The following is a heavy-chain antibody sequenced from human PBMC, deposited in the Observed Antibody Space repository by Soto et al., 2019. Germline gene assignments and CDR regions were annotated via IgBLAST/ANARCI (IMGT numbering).Heavy chain of an antibody. CDR1: GFTFSSYG. V-gene: IGHV3-33*01. CDR2: IWYDGSNK. J-gene: IGHJ4*02. CDR3: ARWHPFGDYDY. D-gene: IGHD3-10*01. Sequence: QVQLVESGGGVVQPGRSLRLSCAASGFTFSSYGMHWVRQASGKGLEWVAVIWYDGSNKYYADSVKGRFTISRDNSKNTLYLQMNSLRAEDTAVYYCARWHPFGDYDYWGQGTLVTVSS.